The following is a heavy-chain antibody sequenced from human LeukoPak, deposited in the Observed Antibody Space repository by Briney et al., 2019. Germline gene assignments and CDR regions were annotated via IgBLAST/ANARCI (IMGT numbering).Heavy chain of an antibody. CDR1: GGSISSSSYY. CDR3: VGDSSGYYYFDY. V-gene: IGHV4-39*03. Sequence: SETLSLTCTVSGGSISSSSYYWGWIRQPPGKGLEWIGSIYYSGSTYYNPSLKSRVTISVDTSKNQFSLKLSSVTAADTAVYYCVGDSSGYYYFDYWGQGTLVTVSS. CDR2: IYYSGST. J-gene: IGHJ4*02. D-gene: IGHD3-22*01.